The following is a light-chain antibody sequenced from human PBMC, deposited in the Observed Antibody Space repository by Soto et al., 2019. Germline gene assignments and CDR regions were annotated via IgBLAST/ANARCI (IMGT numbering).Light chain of an antibody. CDR3: RQYGSSPPAWS. J-gene: IGKJ2*01. CDR2: GAT. Sequence: EIVLTQSPGTRSLSPGERATLSCRASQSVSSSYLAWYQQKPGQAPRLLIYGATSRATGIPDRFSGIRSGTDFTLTINRLEPEDFAVYYCRQYGSSPPAWSFGQGTKLEIK. CDR1: QSVSSSY. V-gene: IGKV3-20*01.